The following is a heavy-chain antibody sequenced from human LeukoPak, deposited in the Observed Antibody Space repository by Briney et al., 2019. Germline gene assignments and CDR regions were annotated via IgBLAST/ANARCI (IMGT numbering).Heavy chain of an antibody. CDR2: VFSRGDT. J-gene: IGHJ5*02. Sequence: SETLSLTCTVSGVSVNTRVYYWDWIRHSPGKGLEWIGDVFSRGDTYFNPSFRSRATMSIDTSVNQFSLTLTSVTAADTAIYYCARHPARSNWFDPWGQGILVTVSS. V-gene: IGHV4-39*01. CDR3: ARHPARSNWFDP. CDR1: GVSVNTRVYY.